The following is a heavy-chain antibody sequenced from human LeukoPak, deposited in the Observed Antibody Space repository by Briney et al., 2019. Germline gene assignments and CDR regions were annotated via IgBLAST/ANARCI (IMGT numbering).Heavy chain of an antibody. CDR1: GYTFTSYD. CDR2: MNPNSANT. D-gene: IGHD6-13*01. V-gene: IGHV1-8*01. Sequence: GASVKVSCKASGYTFTSYDINWVRQATGQGLEWLGWMNPNSANTGYAQKFPGRVTMTRNTSVSTAYMELSSLRSEDTAVYYCARLASGSWPLYYYYGMDVWGQGTTVTVSS. CDR3: ARLASGSWPLYYYYGMDV. J-gene: IGHJ6*02.